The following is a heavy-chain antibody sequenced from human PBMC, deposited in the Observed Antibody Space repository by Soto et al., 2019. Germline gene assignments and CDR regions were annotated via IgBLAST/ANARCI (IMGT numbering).Heavy chain of an antibody. CDR1: GGSISSYY. D-gene: IGHD5-12*01. CDR3: ARLRYSGYDYHYYYGMDV. Sequence: PSETLSLTCTVSGGSISSYYWSWIRQPPGKGLEWIGYIYYSGSTNYNPSLKSRVTISVDTSKNQFSLKLSSVTAADTAVYYCARLRYSGYDYHYYYGMDVWGQGTTVTVSS. J-gene: IGHJ6*02. CDR2: IYYSGST. V-gene: IGHV4-59*01.